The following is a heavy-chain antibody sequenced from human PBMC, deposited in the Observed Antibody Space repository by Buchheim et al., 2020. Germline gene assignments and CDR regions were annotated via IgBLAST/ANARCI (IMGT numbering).Heavy chain of an antibody. CDR3: AGGGYWFDY. V-gene: IGHV3-48*03. Sequence: EVQLLEFGGGLVQPGGSLRLSCAASGFTFSSCAMAWVRQAPGKGLEWVSYISSSGTTVYYADSVRGRFTISRDTPKNSLFLQMNSLRVEDTAVYYCAGGGYWFDYWGQGT. CDR1: GFTFSSCA. D-gene: IGHD2-15*01. J-gene: IGHJ4*02. CDR2: ISSSGTTV.